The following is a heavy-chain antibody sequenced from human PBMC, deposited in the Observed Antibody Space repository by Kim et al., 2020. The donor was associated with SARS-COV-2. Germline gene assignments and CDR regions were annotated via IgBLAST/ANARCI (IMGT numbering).Heavy chain of an antibody. D-gene: IGHD3-10*01. CDR2: IYYSGST. CDR1: GGSISSYY. J-gene: IGHJ3*02. V-gene: IGHV4-59*07. CDR3: ARGPSITMVRGASAFDI. Sequence: SDTLSLTCTVSGGSISSYYWSWIRQPPGKGLEWIGYIYYSGSTNYNPSLKSRVTISVDTSKNQFSLKLSSVTAADTAVYYCARGPSITMVRGASAFDIWGQGTMVTVSS.